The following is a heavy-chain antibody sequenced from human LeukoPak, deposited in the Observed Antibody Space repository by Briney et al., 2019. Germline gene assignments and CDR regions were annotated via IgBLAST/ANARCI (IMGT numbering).Heavy chain of an antibody. Sequence: ASVKVSCKAFGYTFTAHYIHWVRQAPGQGFELMGWINPNSGGPNYAQKFQGRVTMTRDTSISTAYMELSRLRSDDTAVYYCARVGYCTHGVCYSMDFWGKGTTVIVFS. J-gene: IGHJ6*03. V-gene: IGHV1-2*02. CDR2: INPNSGGP. CDR1: GYTFTAHY. D-gene: IGHD2-8*01. CDR3: ARVGYCTHGVCYSMDF.